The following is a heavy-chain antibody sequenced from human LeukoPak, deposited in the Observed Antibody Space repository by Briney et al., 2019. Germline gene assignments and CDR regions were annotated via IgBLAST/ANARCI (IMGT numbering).Heavy chain of an antibody. CDR1: GGSISSSNW. CDR3: AIPSYYDSSGSRAFDI. D-gene: IGHD3-22*01. CDR2: IYHSGST. Sequence: PSETLSLTCAVSGGSISSSNWWSWVRQPPGKGLEWIGEIYHSGSTNYNPSLKSRVTISVDKSKNQFSLKLSPVTAADTAVYYCAIPSYYDSSGSRAFDIWGQGTMVTVSS. V-gene: IGHV4-4*02. J-gene: IGHJ3*02.